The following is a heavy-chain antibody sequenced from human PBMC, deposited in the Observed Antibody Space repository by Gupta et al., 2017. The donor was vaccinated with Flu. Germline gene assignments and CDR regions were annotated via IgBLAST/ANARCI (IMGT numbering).Heavy chain of an antibody. CDR2: IYYTGTT. CDR3: ARDFYESTGYYYGDY. J-gene: IGHJ4*02. CDR1: GHY. Sequence: GHYWSWMRQQPGKGLEWIGYIYYTGTTSYNPSLKSRTTFSVDTFRSQFSLKLSSVTAADTAVYYCARDFYESTGYYYGDYWGQGTLVTVSS. V-gene: IGHV4-31*02. D-gene: IGHD3-22*01.